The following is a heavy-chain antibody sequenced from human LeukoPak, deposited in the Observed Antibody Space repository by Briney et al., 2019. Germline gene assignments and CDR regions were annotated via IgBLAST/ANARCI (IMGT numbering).Heavy chain of an antibody. CDR1: GIIFSNYW. CDR2: INRDGSST. Sequence: GGSLRLSCAASGIIFSNYWMHWVRQAPGKGLVWVSRINRDGSSTSYADSVKGRFTISRDNAKNTLYLQMNSLRAEDTAVYYCARDQRVSSWPGKFDYWGQGTLVTVSS. CDR3: ARDQRVSSWPGKFDY. V-gene: IGHV3-74*01. D-gene: IGHD6-13*01. J-gene: IGHJ4*02.